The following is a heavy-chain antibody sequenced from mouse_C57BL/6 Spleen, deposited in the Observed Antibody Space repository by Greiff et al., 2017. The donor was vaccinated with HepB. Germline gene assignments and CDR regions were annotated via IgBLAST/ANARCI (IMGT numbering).Heavy chain of an antibody. CDR1: GYTFTSYS. D-gene: IGHD1-1*01. V-gene: IGHV1-4*01. CDR3: AGGYYGTLDY. Sequence: VQLQQSGAELVRPGASVKLSCKASGYTFTSYSMHWVKQRPGQGLEWIGYINPSSGYTNYNQKFKDKATLTADKSSSTAYMHLSSLTSADSAVYYCAGGYYGTLDYWGQGTPVTVSS. J-gene: IGHJ2*01. CDR2: INPSSGYT.